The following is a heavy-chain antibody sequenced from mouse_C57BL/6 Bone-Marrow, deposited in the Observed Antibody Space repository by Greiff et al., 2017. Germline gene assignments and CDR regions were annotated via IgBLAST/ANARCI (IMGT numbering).Heavy chain of an antibody. CDR2: INPSNGGT. V-gene: IGHV1-53*01. D-gene: IGHD2-5*01. CDR3: ARKDYSNYFDY. J-gene: IGHJ2*01. Sequence: QVQLKQPGTELVKPGASVKLSCKASGYTFTSYWMHWVKPRPGQGLEWIGNINPSNGGTNYNEKFKSKATLTVDKSSSTAYMQLSSLTSEDSAVYYCARKDYSNYFDYWGQGTTLTVAS. CDR1: GYTFTSYW.